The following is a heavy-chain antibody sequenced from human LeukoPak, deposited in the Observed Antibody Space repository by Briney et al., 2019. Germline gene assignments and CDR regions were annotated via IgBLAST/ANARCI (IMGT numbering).Heavy chain of an antibody. V-gene: IGHV4-59*01. CDR3: ARVGTSGSYFDY. CDR1: GGSISSYY. J-gene: IGHJ4*02. CDR2: IYYSGST. Sequence: SETLSLTCTVSGGSISSYYWSWIRQPPGKGLEWIGYIYYSGSTNYNPSLKSRVTISVDTSKNQFSLKLSSVTAADTAVYYCARVGTSGSYFDYWGQGTPVTVSS. D-gene: IGHD1-26*01.